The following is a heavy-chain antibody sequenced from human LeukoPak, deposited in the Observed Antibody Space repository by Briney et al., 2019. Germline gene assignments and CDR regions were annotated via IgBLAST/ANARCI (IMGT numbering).Heavy chain of an antibody. J-gene: IGHJ4*02. V-gene: IGHV4-4*09. CDR1: GASISSYY. D-gene: IGHD4/OR15-4a*01. CDR3: ARRDGAGLIDY. Sequence: SETLSLTCTVSGASISSYYWGWIRQPPGKRLEWLGYISSSGITNYNPSHRGRVTISPDTSKSQFSLRLSSVTAADTAVYYCARRDGAGLIDYWGQGALVTVSS. CDR2: ISSSGIT.